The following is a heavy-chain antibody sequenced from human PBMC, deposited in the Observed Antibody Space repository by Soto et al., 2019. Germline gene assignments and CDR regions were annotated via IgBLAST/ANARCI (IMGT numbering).Heavy chain of an antibody. CDR3: ERSRYDYHSDDYLAY. V-gene: IGHV4-4*07. D-gene: IGHD3-22*01. CDR2: IYTSGST. Sequence: TLSLSYTVSGTSISSYYWSWIRQPAGKGLEWIGRIYTSGSTNYNPSLKSRVTMSVDTSKNQFSLKLSSVTAAETAVYYCERSRYDYHSDDYLAYWGSGTLVTVSS. CDR1: GTSISSYY. J-gene: IGHJ4*02.